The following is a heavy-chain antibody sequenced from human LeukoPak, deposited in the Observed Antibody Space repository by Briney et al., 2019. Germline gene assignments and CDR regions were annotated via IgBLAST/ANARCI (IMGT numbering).Heavy chain of an antibody. V-gene: IGHV4-61*02. Sequence: PSQTLSLTCTVSGGSISSGSYYWSWIRQPAGKGLEWIGRIYTSGSTNYNPSLKSRVTISVDTSKNQFSLKLSSVTAADTAVYYCARHRMITFGGVIALYYFDYWGQGTLVTVSS. CDR2: IYTSGST. CDR3: ARHRMITFGGVIALYYFDY. D-gene: IGHD3-16*02. J-gene: IGHJ4*02. CDR1: GGSISSGSYY.